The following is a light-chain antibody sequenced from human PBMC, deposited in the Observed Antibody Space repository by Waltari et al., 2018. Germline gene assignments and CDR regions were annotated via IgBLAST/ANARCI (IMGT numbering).Light chain of an antibody. J-gene: IGKJ1*01. CDR2: DAS. CDR1: QSVSRT. Sequence: EIVLTQSPGTLSLSPGERATLACRASQSVSRTLAWYQQKPGQAPRLLIYDASSRATGIPDRFSGSGSGTDFSLTITRLEPEDFAVYYCQHYVSLPVTFGQGTKVEIK. V-gene: IGKV3-20*01. CDR3: QHYVSLPVT.